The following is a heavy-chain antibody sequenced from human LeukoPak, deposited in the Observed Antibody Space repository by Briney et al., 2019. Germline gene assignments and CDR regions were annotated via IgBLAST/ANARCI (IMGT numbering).Heavy chain of an antibody. CDR3: ARRGGSGCSGGSCYYSIDY. CDR1: GYSLTSYW. V-gene: IGHV5-51*01. D-gene: IGHD2-15*01. J-gene: IGHJ4*02. Sequence: GESLKISCKGSGYSLTSYWIGWVRQMPGKGLEWMGIIYPGDSDTRYSPSFQGQVTISADKSISTAYLQWSSLKASDTAMYYCARRGGSGCSGGSCYYSIDYWGQGTLVTVSS. CDR2: IYPGDSDT.